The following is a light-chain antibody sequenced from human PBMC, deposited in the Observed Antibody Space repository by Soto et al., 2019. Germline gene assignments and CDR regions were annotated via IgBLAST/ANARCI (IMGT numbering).Light chain of an antibody. CDR2: GNN. Sequence: QSVLTQPPSVSGAPGQRVTISCTGTSSNIGAGYDVHWYQQAPGTAPQLLVYGNNNRPSGVPDRFSGSKSGTSASLAITGLQAEDEADYYCQAYDSSLSGRVFGTGTKVTVL. CDR1: SSNIGAGYD. CDR3: QAYDSSLSGRV. V-gene: IGLV1-40*01. J-gene: IGLJ1*01.